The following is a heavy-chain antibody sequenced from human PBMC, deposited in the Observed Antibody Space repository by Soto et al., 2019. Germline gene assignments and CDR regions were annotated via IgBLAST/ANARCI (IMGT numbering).Heavy chain of an antibody. CDR3: AKDLPWRQSDY. CDR1: GFTFSRYW. D-gene: IGHD2-15*01. V-gene: IGHV3-74*03. Sequence: EVQLVESGGGLVQPGGSLRLSCAVSGFTFSRYWMHWFRQDPGNGLVWVSSINTDGTNTQYADSVRGRFTVSRDNAKTTVYLQMISLTSEDTAVYYCAKDLPWRQSDYWGQGTLVVVSS. CDR2: INTDGTNT. J-gene: IGHJ4*02.